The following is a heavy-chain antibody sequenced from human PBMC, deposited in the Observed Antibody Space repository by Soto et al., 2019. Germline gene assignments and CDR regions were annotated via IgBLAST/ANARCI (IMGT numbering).Heavy chain of an antibody. V-gene: IGHV4-59*01. CDR1: GGSLSSYY. Sequence: PSETRSLTCTVSGGSLSSYYWTWIRQSPGKGLEWIGYVYFIGNTNYNPSLKSRVTISIDTSKNQFSLRLASVTAADTAFYYCGSVRPSGYVLSWGQGTLVTVSS. J-gene: IGHJ5*02. D-gene: IGHD6-25*01. CDR2: VYFIGNT. CDR3: GSVRPSGYVLS.